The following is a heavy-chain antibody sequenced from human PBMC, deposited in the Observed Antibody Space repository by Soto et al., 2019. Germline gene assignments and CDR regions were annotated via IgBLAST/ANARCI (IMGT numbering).Heavy chain of an antibody. Sequence: GGSLRLSCAASGFTFSSYWMHWVRQAPGKGLEWVSYISSSSSTIYYADSVKGRFTISRDNAKNSLYLQMNSLRAEDTAVYYCARHPERIAQIGWFDPWGQGTLVTVSS. CDR3: ARHPERIAQIGWFDP. D-gene: IGHD6-13*01. CDR1: GFTFSSYW. V-gene: IGHV3-48*01. CDR2: ISSSSSTI. J-gene: IGHJ5*02.